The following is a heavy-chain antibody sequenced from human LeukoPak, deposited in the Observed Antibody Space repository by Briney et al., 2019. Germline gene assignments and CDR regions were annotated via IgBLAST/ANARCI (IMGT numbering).Heavy chain of an antibody. CDR2: ISGSGGGT. Sequence: GRSLRLSCAVSGITLSNYGMSWVRQAPGKGLEWVAGISGSGGGTNYADAVRGRFTISRDNRKNTLHLQMNSLRAEDTAVYFCAKRGVVIRVILVGFHKEAYYFDSWGQGALVIVSS. J-gene: IGHJ4*02. CDR1: GITLSNYG. V-gene: IGHV3-23*01. CDR3: AKRGVVIRVILVGFHKEAYYFDS. D-gene: IGHD3-22*01.